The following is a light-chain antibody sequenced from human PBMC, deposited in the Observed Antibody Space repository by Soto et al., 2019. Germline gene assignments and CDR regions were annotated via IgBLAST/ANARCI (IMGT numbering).Light chain of an antibody. Sequence: EIVLTQSPGTLYLSPGERATLSCRASQSVSTSSLAWYQQKPGQAPRLLIYGASSRATGIPDRFSGSGSGTDFTLTISRLEREDFAVYYCQQYGSSPRTFGQGTKVEIK. CDR2: GAS. J-gene: IGKJ1*01. CDR1: QSVSTSS. V-gene: IGKV3-20*01. CDR3: QQYGSSPRT.